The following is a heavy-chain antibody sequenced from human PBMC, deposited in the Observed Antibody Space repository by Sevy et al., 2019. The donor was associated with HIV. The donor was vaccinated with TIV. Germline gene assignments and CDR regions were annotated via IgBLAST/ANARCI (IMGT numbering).Heavy chain of an antibody. V-gene: IGHV3-7*03. CDR3: ARGGVLEWPLGPFDY. D-gene: IGHD3-3*01. CDR1: GFTFSRFW. CDR2: INQDGSER. J-gene: IGHJ4*02. Sequence: GGSLRLSCAASGFTFSRFWMSWVRQAPGKGLEWVTNINQDGSERYYVDSVKGRFTISRDNAKNSLYLQMNSLGGEDTVVFFCARGGVLEWPLGPFDYWGQGTLVTVSS.